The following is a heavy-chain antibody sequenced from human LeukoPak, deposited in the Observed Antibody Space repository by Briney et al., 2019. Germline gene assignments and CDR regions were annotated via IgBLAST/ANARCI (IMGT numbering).Heavy chain of an antibody. CDR1: GYTFTSYG. V-gene: IGHV1-18*01. J-gene: IGHJ5*02. D-gene: IGHD5-18*01. Sequence: ASVEVSCKASGYTFTSYGISWVRQAPGKGLEWMGWISGYNGNTNYAQKLQGRVTMTTDTSTSTAYMELRSLRSDDTAVYYCARPDTAMVTGGLWFDPWGQGTLVTVPS. CDR3: ARPDTAMVTGGLWFDP. CDR2: ISGYNGNT.